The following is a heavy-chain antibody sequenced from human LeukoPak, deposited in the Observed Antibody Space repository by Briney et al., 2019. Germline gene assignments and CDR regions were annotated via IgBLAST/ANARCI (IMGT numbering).Heavy chain of an antibody. Sequence: ASVKVSCKTSGYSFTSYGFSWVRQAPGQGLEGMGWISAYDGNTHYAQKVQGRVTMTTDSSTSTAYMELRSLRSDDTAVYYCAKMGASSGYSPIDYWGQGTLVTVSA. J-gene: IGHJ4*02. CDR3: AKMGASSGYSPIDY. D-gene: IGHD3-22*01. V-gene: IGHV1-18*01. CDR2: ISAYDGNT. CDR1: GYSFTSYG.